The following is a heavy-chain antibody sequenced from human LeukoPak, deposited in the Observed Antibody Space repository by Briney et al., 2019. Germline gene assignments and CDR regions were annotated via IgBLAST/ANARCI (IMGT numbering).Heavy chain of an antibody. V-gene: IGHV1-24*01. D-gene: IGHD1-26*01. CDR3: AGGSYYAPFFDY. Sequence: ASVKVSCKVSGYTLTELSMHWVRQAPGKGLEWMGGFDPEDGETIYAQKFQGRVTMTEDTSTDTAYMELSSLRSEDTAVYYYAGGSYYAPFFDYWGQGTLVTVSS. CDR2: FDPEDGET. J-gene: IGHJ4*02. CDR1: GYTLTELS.